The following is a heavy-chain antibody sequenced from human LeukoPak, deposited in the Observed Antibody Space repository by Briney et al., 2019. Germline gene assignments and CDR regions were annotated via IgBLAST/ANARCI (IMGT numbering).Heavy chain of an antibody. CDR3: ARPQWLDLDFDY. CDR2: ISDYNGNT. Sequence: ASVKVSCKATGYTFTSYGISWVRQAPGQGLEWMGWISDYNGNTNYAQKLQGRVTMTTDTSTSTAYMELRSLRSDDTAVYYCARPQWLDLDFDYWGQGTLVTVSS. J-gene: IGHJ4*02. D-gene: IGHD6-19*01. CDR1: GYTFTSYG. V-gene: IGHV1-18*01.